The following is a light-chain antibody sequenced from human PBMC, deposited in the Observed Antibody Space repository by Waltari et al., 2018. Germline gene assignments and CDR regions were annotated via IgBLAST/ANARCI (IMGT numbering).Light chain of an antibody. Sequence: EIVMTQSPATLSVSLGERATLSCRASQHIYSNLAWYQQKPGQPPRLLSYDASTRATGIPARFTGSGSGTEFTLTISSLQSEDSAVYSCQQYNRWPPITFGQGTRLEIK. V-gene: IGKV3D-15*01. CDR3: QQYNRWPPIT. CDR2: DAS. J-gene: IGKJ5*01. CDR1: QHIYSN.